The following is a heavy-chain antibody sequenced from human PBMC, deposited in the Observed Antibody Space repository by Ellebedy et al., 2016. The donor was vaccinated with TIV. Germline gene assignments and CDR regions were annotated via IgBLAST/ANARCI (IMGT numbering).Heavy chain of an antibody. CDR3: AGLWFGEFLGRYGMDV. V-gene: IGHV5-10-1*01. J-gene: IGHJ6*02. CDR1: GYSFTSYW. CDR2: IDPSDSYT. Sequence: ASVKVSCKGSGYSFTSYWISWVRQMPGKGLEWMGRIDPSDSYTNYSPSFQGHVTIPADKSISTAYLQWSSLKASDTAMYYCAGLWFGEFLGRYGMDVWGQGTTVTVSS. D-gene: IGHD3-10*01.